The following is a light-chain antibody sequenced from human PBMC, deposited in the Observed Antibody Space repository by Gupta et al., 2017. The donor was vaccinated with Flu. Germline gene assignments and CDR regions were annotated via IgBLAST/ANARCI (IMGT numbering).Light chain of an antibody. J-gene: IGKJ2*01. CDR3: QQRSNWPMYT. CDR1: QSVSDY. CDR2: SPS. V-gene: IGKV3-11*01. Sequence: EIVLTQSPATLSLSPGGRADLSCRASQSVSDYIVWYQQKPGQPPRLLLFSPSTRAAGIPPRFSVSGSGTDFTLTISSREPEDFAVYYCQQRSNWPMYTFGQGTRLEI.